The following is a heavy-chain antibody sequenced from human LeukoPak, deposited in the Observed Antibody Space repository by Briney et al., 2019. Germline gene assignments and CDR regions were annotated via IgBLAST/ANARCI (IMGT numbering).Heavy chain of an antibody. CDR2: ISYSEST. V-gene: IGHV4-39*01. Sequence: SETLSLTCTVSGGSISSTTYYWGWIRQPPGKGLEWIGTISYSESTYYNPSLQSRVTISVDTSKNQVSLKLSSVTAADTAVYYCARRGNSGRTFDYWGQGTLVTVSS. J-gene: IGHJ4*02. CDR3: ARRGNSGRTFDY. D-gene: IGHD6-19*01. CDR1: GGSISSTTYY.